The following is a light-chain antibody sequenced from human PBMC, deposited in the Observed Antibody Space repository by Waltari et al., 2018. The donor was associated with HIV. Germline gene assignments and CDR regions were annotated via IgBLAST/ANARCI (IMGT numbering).Light chain of an antibody. CDR2: EVN. CDR1: SSDIGGYNY. Sequence: QSALTQPPSASGSPGQSVTISCTGTSSDIGGYNYVSWYQQYPGKAPKVMIHEVNKRPSGVPDGFAGSKSGNTASLTVSGLQAEDGAYYYCSSYAGSNSWVFGGGTKLTVL. V-gene: IGLV2-8*01. CDR3: SSYAGSNSWV. J-gene: IGLJ3*02.